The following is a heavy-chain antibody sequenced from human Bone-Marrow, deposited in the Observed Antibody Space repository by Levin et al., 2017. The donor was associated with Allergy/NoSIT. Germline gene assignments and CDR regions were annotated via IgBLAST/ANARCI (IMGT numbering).Heavy chain of an antibody. CDR3: TSAAS. CDR1: GFTFGKYW. CDR2: IKPDGSQT. J-gene: IGHJ4*02. D-gene: IGHD2-2*01. Sequence: QSGGSLRLSCAGAGFTFGKYWMGWVRQAPVRGLEWVASIKPDGSQTYYVDSVRGRFTVSRDNAKSSLYLQMNSLRAEDTALYYCTSAASWGQGTLVTVTS. V-gene: IGHV3-7*01.